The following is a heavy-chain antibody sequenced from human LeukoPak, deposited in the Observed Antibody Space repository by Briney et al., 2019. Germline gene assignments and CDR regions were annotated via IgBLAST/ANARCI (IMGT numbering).Heavy chain of an antibody. CDR3: TSLGY. CDR2: IRSKADGGTT. J-gene: IGHJ4*02. Sequence: PGGSLRLSCAASGFTFSNAYTNWVRQAPGKGPEWVGRIRSKADGGTTEYAAPVKGRFTISRDDSKNTLDLQMNSLKSEDTAVYYCTSLGYWGQGTLVTVSS. V-gene: IGHV3-15*01. CDR1: GFTFSNAY. D-gene: IGHD3-3*01.